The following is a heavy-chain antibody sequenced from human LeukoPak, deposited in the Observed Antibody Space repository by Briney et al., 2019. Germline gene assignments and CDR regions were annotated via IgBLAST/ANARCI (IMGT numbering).Heavy chain of an antibody. J-gene: IGHJ4*02. V-gene: IGHV4-59*08. CDR2: IYYSVST. D-gene: IGHD3-22*01. CDR3: ARFRRQYYDSSGYYYVDY. Sequence: SETLSLTCTVSGGSISSYYWSWIRQPPGKGLEWGGYIYYSVSTNYNPSLKSRVTISVDTSKNQFSLKLSSVTAADTAVYYCARFRRQYYDSSGYYYVDYWGQGTLVTVSS. CDR1: GGSISSYY.